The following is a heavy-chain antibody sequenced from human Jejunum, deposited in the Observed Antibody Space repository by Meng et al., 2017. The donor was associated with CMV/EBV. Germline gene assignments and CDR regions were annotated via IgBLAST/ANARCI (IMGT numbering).Heavy chain of an antibody. J-gene: IGHJ6*02. D-gene: IGHD2-15*01. CDR3: TKDILYCSGGACTPGNYDYFYGMDV. CDR2: ISWDSAHV. V-gene: IGHV3-9*01. Sequence: WGRQDPGKGLEWVSGISWDSAHVGYADYVKGRFTISRDNAKKSLYLQMNNLTAADTAFYYCTKDILYCSGGACTPGNYDYFYGMDVWGQGTTVTVSS.